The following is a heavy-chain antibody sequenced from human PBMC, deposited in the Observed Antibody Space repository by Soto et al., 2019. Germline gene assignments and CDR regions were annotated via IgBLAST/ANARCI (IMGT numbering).Heavy chain of an antibody. D-gene: IGHD6-19*01. V-gene: IGHV3-43*01. CDR3: AKDISPGKQWLVLDY. CDR2: ISWDGGST. J-gene: IGHJ4*02. CDR1: GFTFDDYT. Sequence: GGSLRLSCAASGFTFDDYTMHWVRQAPGKGLEWVSLISWDGGSTYYADSVKGRFTISRDNSKNSLYLQMNSLRTEDTALYYCAKDISPGKQWLVLDYWGQGTLVTVSS.